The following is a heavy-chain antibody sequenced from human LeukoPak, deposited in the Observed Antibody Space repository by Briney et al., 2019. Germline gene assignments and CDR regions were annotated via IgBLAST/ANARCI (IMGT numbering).Heavy chain of an antibody. D-gene: IGHD6-19*01. CDR1: GFTFDDYG. V-gene: IGHV3-20*04. J-gene: IGHJ4*02. Sequence: GGSLRLSCAASGFTFDDYGMSWVRQAPGRGLEWVSGINWNGGSTGYADSVKGRFTISRDNAKNSLYLQMNSLRAEDTAVYYCAKIPSSSGWYEYDYWGQGTLVTVSS. CDR2: INWNGGST. CDR3: AKIPSSSGWYEYDY.